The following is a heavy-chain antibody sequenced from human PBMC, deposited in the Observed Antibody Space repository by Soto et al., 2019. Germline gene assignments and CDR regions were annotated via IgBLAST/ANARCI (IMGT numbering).Heavy chain of an antibody. CDR2: MNPNSGNT. V-gene: IGHV1-8*01. Sequence: QVQLVQSGTEVKKPGASVKVSCKASGYTFTSHDINWVRQATGQGLEWMGWMNPNSGNTGYAQKFRGRVTMTMTTSISTAYMELSSLRSEDTAVYYCARWDYGVYARFDYWGQGTLVTVSS. D-gene: IGHD4-17*01. CDR1: GYTFTSHD. CDR3: ARWDYGVYARFDY. J-gene: IGHJ4*02.